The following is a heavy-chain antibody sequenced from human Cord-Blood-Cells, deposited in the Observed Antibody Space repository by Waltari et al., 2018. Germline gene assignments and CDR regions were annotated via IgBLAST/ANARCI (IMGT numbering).Heavy chain of an antibody. CDR1: SGSISSGGYY. Sequence: VQLQEPGPGLVKPSQTLSLPCTVSSGSISSGGYYFSWIPRHPGEGLVWIGYIYYCGSTDYNPSLKGRVTISVETSKNQFSLKLSSGTGADTAVYYCARDRRDSGGYFDLWGRGTLVTVSS. D-gene: IGHD2-21*01. CDR2: IYYCGST. CDR3: ARDRRDSGGYFDL. J-gene: IGHJ2*01. V-gene: IGHV4-31*03.